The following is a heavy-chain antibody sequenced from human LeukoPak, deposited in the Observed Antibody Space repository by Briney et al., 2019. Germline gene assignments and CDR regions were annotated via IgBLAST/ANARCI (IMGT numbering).Heavy chain of an antibody. V-gene: IGHV3-53*01. Sequence: GGSLRLSCAASGFTVSSNYMSWVRQAPGKGLEWVSVIYRGGSTYYADSVKGRFTISRDNSKNTLYLQMNSLTAEDTAVYYCARILHYYGSGSYPFDYWGQGTLVTVSS. D-gene: IGHD3-10*01. CDR3: ARILHYYGSGSYPFDY. CDR1: GFTVSSNY. J-gene: IGHJ4*02. CDR2: IYRGGST.